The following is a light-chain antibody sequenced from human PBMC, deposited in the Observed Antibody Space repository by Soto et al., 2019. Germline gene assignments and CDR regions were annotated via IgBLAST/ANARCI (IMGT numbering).Light chain of an antibody. J-gene: IGLJ2*01. CDR3: SSYASGSTPLL. CDR2: DVN. CDR1: SSDVGGYKH. Sequence: QSALTQPASVSGSPGQSITISCTGTSSDVGGYKHVSWYQQYSGKAPKLMIYDVNNRPSGVSNRFSGSKSGITASLTISGLQAEDEADYYCSSYASGSTPLLFGGGTKVTGL. V-gene: IGLV2-14*03.